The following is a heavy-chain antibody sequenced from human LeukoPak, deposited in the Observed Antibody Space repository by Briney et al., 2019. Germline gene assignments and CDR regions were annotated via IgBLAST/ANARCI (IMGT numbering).Heavy chain of an antibody. CDR3: AREGYYGSGSPPSLYFDY. V-gene: IGHV3-7*01. CDR1: GFTFSNFW. D-gene: IGHD3-10*01. Sequence: GGSLRLSCAASGFTFSNFWMSWVRQAPGKGLEWVANIKQDGSEKYYVDSLKGRFTISRDNSRSTLYLQMNSLRPEDTAIYYCAREGYYGSGSPPSLYFDYWGQGTLVTVSS. CDR2: IKQDGSEK. J-gene: IGHJ4*02.